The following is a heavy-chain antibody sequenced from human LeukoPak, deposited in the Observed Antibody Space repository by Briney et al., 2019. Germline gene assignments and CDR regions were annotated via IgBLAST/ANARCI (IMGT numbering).Heavy chain of an antibody. CDR1: GYTFTGYY. D-gene: IGHD2-2*01. V-gene: IGHV1-2*02. J-gene: IGHJ6*02. Sequence: ASVKVSCKASGYTFTGYYMRWVRQAPGQGLEWMGWINPNSGGTNYAQKFQGRVTMTRDTSISTAYMELSRLRSDDTAVYYCARDMYCSSTSCYFYYYYGMDVWGQGTTVTVSS. CDR2: INPNSGGT. CDR3: ARDMYCSSTSCYFYYYYGMDV.